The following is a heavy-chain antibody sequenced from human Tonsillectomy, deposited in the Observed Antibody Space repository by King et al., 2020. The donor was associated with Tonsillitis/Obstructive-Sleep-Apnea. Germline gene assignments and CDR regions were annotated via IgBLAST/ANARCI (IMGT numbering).Heavy chain of an antibody. J-gene: IGHJ6*02. V-gene: IGHV5-51*01. CDR2: LYPGDSDT. CDR3: ARQAARPPSNYYYYGMDV. Sequence: QLVQSGAEVKKPGESLKISCKGSGYSFTSYCIDWVRQMPAKGLEWMGILYPGDSDTRYSPSFQGQVTISADKSISTAYLQWSSLKASDTAMYYCARQAARPPSNYYYYGMDVWGQGTTVTVSS. CDR1: GYSFTSYC. D-gene: IGHD6-6*01.